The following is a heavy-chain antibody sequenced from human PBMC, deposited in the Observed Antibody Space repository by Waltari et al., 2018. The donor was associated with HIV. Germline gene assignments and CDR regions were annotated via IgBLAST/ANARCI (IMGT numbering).Heavy chain of an antibody. CDR1: GGSLGTYS. J-gene: IGHJ6*02. CDR3: AGIVHRASYSMDV. D-gene: IGHD2-21*01. CDR2: INPSGGT. Sequence: QVQLQQWGAGLLKPSETLSVTCTVSGGSLGTYSWNWVRHFPGKGLECIGEINPSGGTTYKPSLKGRVTISRDWSKNLFSLKLTSVTAADTALYYCAGIVHRASYSMDVWGQGTTVTVSS. V-gene: IGHV4-34*02.